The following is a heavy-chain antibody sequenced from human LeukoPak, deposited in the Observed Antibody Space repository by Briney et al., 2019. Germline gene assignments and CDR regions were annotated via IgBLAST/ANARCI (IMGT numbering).Heavy chain of an antibody. CDR1: GGSISSSSYY. CDR3: ARQATAEYYDFWSGYDMDV. CDR2: IYYSGST. J-gene: IGHJ6*03. V-gene: IGHV4-39*01. Sequence: PSETLSLTCTVSGGSISSSSYYWGWIRQPPGKGLEWIGSIYYSGSTYYNPSLKSRVTISVDTSKNQFSLKLSSVTAADTAVYYSARQATAEYYDFWSGYDMDVWGKGTTVTVSS. D-gene: IGHD3-3*01.